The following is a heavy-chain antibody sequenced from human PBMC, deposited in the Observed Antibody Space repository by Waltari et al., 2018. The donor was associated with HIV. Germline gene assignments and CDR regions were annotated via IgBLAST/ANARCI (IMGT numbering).Heavy chain of an antibody. CDR1: GDHFFGQY. CDR3: AGPYSSSPDYYFGMDV. V-gene: IGHV4-34*01. Sequence: QVQLQQWGAGLLKPSETLSLTCAVHGDHFFGQYWSWIRQPPGKGLGWIGEISTSGSSHYNPSLESRVTISLDTAKKPISLNLRSVTAADTAVYYCAGPYSSSPDYYFGMDVWGQGTSVTVSS. D-gene: IGHD6-6*01. J-gene: IGHJ6*02. CDR2: ISTSGSS.